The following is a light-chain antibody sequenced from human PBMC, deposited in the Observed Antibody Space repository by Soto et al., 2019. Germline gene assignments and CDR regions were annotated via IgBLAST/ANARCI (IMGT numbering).Light chain of an antibody. CDR2: ENT. J-gene: IGLJ2*01. Sequence: QSVLTQPPSVSAAPGQTVTISCSGNNSNIGSHYVSWSQQLPGTAPRLLIYENTKRPSGIPARFSGSKSGTSATLGITGLQTGDEADYYCGTWDTSLSAVVFGGGTKLTVL. V-gene: IGLV1-51*01. CDR3: GTWDTSLSAVV. CDR1: NSNIGSHY.